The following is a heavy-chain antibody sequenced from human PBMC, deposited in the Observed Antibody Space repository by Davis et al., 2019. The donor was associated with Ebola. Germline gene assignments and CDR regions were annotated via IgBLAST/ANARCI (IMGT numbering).Heavy chain of an antibody. J-gene: IGHJ6*02. CDR2: ISGSGGST. Sequence: GESLKISCAASGFTFSSYAMSWVRQAPGKGLEWVPAISGSGGSTYYADSVKGRFTISRDNSKNTLYLQINSLRSEDTAVYYCAKMFWSGYLYGMDVWGQGTTVTVSS. CDR1: GFTFSSYA. CDR3: AKMFWSGYLYGMDV. D-gene: IGHD3-3*01. V-gene: IGHV3-23*01.